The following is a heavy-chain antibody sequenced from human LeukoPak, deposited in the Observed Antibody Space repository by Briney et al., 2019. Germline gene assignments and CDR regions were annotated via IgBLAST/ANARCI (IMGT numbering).Heavy chain of an antibody. J-gene: IGHJ3*02. D-gene: IGHD1-26*01. CDR3: AREHRSALYIGSYLDAFDI. CDR1: GFTFSSYS. Sequence: PGGSLRLSCAASGFTFSSYSMNWDRQAPGKGLEWVSSISSSSSHIYYADSVKGRFTISRDNAKNSLYLQMNSLRAEDTAVYYCAREHRSALYIGSYLDAFDIWGQGTMVTVSS. CDR2: ISSSSSHI. V-gene: IGHV3-21*01.